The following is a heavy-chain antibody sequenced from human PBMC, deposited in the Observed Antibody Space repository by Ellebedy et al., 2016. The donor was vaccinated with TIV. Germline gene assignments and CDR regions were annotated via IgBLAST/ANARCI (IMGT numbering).Heavy chain of an antibody. D-gene: IGHD1-1*01. J-gene: IGHJ4*02. CDR1: GFTFSDYW. V-gene: IGHV3-74*01. Sequence: GESLKISCAASGFTFSDYWMHWVRHVPEKGLVWVSHINRDGRGFSYADSVKGRFTISRDNAKNTLYLQMNSLRVEDTAVYYCARDPPERPKPKYYFDSWGQGTLVTVSS. CDR3: ARDPPERPKPKYYFDS. CDR2: INRDGRGF.